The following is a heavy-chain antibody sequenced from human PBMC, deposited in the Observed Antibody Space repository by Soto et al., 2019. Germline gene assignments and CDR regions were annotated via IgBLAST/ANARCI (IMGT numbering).Heavy chain of an antibody. D-gene: IGHD3-10*01. J-gene: IGHJ4*01. Sequence: GGSLRLSCTTSGFTFSEYNMNWVRQAPGKGLEWVSCISGSSTYIYYADSVRGRFTISRDNAKNSLFLQIDNLRAEDTAVYYCARDFTFGKYPFDYWGQGTLVTVSS. CDR3: ARDFTFGKYPFDY. CDR1: GFTFSEYN. CDR2: ISGSSTYI. V-gene: IGHV3-21*01.